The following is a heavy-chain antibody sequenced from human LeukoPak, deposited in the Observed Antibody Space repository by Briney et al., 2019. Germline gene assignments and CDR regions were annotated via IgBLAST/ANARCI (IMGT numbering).Heavy chain of an antibody. J-gene: IGHJ3*02. CDR2: IYHSGST. CDR3: ASYCSSTSCFASDAFDI. D-gene: IGHD2-2*01. Sequence: SETLSLTCTVSGYSTSSGYYWGWIRQPPGKGLGWIGSIYHSGSTYYNPSLTSRVTLSVDTSKNQFSLKLSSVTAADTAVYHCASYCSSTSCFASDAFDIWGQGTMVTVSS. CDR1: GYSTSSGYY. V-gene: IGHV4-38-2*02.